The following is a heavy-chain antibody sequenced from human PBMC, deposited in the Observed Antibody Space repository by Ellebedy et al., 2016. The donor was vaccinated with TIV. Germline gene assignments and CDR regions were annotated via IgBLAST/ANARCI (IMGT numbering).Heavy chain of an antibody. CDR3: ARRAYSNGLIDY. CDR1: GGSISSGGYY. Sequence: MPSETLSLTCTVSGGSISSGGYYWSWIRQHPGKGLEWIGYIYYSGSTYYNPSLKSRVTISVDTSKNQFSLKLSSVTAADTAVYYCARRAYSNGLIDYWGQGTLVTVSS. V-gene: IGHV4-31*03. CDR2: IYYSGST. D-gene: IGHD5-18*01. J-gene: IGHJ4*02.